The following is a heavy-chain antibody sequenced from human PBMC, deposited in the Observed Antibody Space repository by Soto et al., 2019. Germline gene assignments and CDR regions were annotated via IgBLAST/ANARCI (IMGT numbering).Heavy chain of an antibody. V-gene: IGHV3-53*01. J-gene: IGHJ4*02. CDR3: ARIPYDNSGTIFDY. CDR1: GITVSSYY. Sequence: GSLRLSCSVSGITVSSYYMSWVRQAAGKGLEWVSVIYAGTITYYADSVKGRFTIYRDNSKNTLNLEMNSLRVEDTAVYYCARIPYDNSGTIFDYWGQGTLVTVSS. CDR2: IYAGTIT. D-gene: IGHD3-22*01.